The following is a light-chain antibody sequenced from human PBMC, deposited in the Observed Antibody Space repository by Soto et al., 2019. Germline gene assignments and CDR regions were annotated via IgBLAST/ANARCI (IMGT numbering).Light chain of an antibody. V-gene: IGLV1-44*01. J-gene: IGLJ3*02. CDR1: SPNIGSNT. Sequence: QSVLTQPPSASGTPGQRVTISCSGSSPNIGSNTVNWYQQLPGTARKLLIYSNNQRPSGVPDRFSGSKSGTSASLAISGLQSEDEADYYCAAWDDSLNGQVFGGGTKVTVL. CDR2: SNN. CDR3: AAWDDSLNGQV.